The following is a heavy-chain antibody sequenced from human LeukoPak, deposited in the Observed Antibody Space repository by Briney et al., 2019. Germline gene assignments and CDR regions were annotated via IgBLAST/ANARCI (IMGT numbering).Heavy chain of an antibody. D-gene: IGHD3-9*01. V-gene: IGHV1-18*01. Sequence: ASVKVSCKASGYTFTSYGISWVRQAPGQGLEWMGWISAYNGNTNYAQKLQGRVTVTTDTSTSTAYMELRSLRSDDTAVYYCARDCRAYYDILSGYYGTDYWGQGTLVTVSS. CDR2: ISAYNGNT. CDR3: ARDCRAYYDILSGYYGTDY. J-gene: IGHJ4*02. CDR1: GYTFTSYG.